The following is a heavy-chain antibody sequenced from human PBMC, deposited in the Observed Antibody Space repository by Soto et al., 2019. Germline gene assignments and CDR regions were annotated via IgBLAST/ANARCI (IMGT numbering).Heavy chain of an antibody. V-gene: IGHV3-7*03. CDR2: INQDGSEK. CDR1: QFTFSTYW. D-gene: IGHD3-22*01. CDR3: VRDDSTGYYYFDH. Sequence: PGGSLRLSCAASQFTFSTYWMSWVRQAPGKGLERVANINQDGSEKYYADSVKGRFSISRDNAKNSLYPQMNSLRAEDTAVYYCVRDDSTGYYYFDHWGQGTLVTVSS. J-gene: IGHJ4*02.